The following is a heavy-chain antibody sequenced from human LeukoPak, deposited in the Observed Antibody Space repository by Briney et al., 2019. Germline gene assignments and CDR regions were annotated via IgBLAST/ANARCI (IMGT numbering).Heavy chain of an antibody. CDR2: IWSAGANA. J-gene: IGHJ4*02. V-gene: IGHV3-33*01. CDR1: GFSFSRHG. Sequence: GGSLRLSCAASGFSFSRHGMHWVRQAQGKGLEWVAIIWSAGANADYADSVKGRFTISRDNSKNTLYLQMNSLRAEDTAIYFCVRDQGSGDILSWGLGTLFSPSS. CDR3: VRDQGSGDILS. D-gene: IGHD2-21*01.